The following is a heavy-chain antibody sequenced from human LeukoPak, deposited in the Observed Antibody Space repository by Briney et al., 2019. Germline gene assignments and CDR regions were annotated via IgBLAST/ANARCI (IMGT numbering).Heavy chain of an antibody. CDR1: GVSISSYD. D-gene: IGHD6-13*01. CDR3: AGIAAAGHAEYFQH. Sequence: SETLSLPCTVSGVSISSYDWSWIRQPAGKGLEWIGRIYTSGSTNYNPSLKRRVTMSVDTSKNQFSLKLSSVTAADTAVYYCAGIAAAGHAEYFQHWGQGTLVTVSS. V-gene: IGHV4-4*07. J-gene: IGHJ1*01. CDR2: IYTSGST.